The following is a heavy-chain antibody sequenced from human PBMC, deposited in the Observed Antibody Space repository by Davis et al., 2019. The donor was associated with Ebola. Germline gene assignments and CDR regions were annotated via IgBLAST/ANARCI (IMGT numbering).Heavy chain of an antibody. CDR1: GFTFSSYA. D-gene: IGHD6-19*01. Sequence: PGGSLRLSCAASGFTFSSYAMHWVRQAPGKGLEWVAVISYDGSNKYYADSVKSRFTISRDNSKNTLYLQMNSLRAEDTSVYYCARDLGTGYSSGWYGLDYWGQGTLVTVSS. CDR3: ARDLGTGYSSGWYGLDY. CDR2: ISYDGSNK. V-gene: IGHV3-30-3*01. J-gene: IGHJ4*02.